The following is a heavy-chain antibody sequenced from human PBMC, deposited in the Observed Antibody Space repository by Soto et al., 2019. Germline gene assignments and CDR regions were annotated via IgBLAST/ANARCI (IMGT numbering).Heavy chain of an antibody. CDR1: GFTFRSYV. J-gene: IGHJ1*01. CDR2: KSYDGSDK. CDR3: ARWGTTGGLDV. V-gene: IGHV3-30*19. Sequence: QVQLVESGGGVVQPGTSLRVSCVGSGFTFRSYVIHWVRQAPGKGLEWVALKSYDGSDKYYDDSVRGQFTISRDNSRNTVDLQMDSLRLEDTALYYCARWGTTGGLDVWGQGTLVSVSS. D-gene: IGHD3-16*01.